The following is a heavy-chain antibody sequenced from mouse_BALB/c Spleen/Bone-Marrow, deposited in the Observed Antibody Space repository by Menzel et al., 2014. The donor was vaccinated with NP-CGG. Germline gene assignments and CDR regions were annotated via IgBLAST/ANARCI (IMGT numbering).Heavy chain of an antibody. J-gene: IGHJ4*01. CDR1: GYTFTDYN. CDR3: ARDGNYVAMDY. Sequence: EVQVVESGPELVKPGASVKISCKASGYTFTDYNMHWVKQTHGKSLEWIGYIYPYNGGTGYNQKFKSKATLTVDNSSSTAYMELRSLTSEDSAVYYCARDGNYVAMDYWGQGTSVTFSS. V-gene: IGHV1S29*02. D-gene: IGHD2-1*01. CDR2: IYPYNGGT.